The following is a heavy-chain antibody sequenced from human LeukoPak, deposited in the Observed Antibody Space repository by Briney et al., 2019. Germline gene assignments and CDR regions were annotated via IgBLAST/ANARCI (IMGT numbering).Heavy chain of an antibody. J-gene: IGHJ3*02. CDR3: AREGGYRVRDAFDI. D-gene: IGHD3-22*01. CDR1: GGTFSSYA. CDR2: IIPIFGTA. Sequence: SVKVSCKASGGTFSSYAISWVRQAPGQGLEWMGGIIPIFGTANYAQKFQGRVTITTDESTSTAYMELSSLRSEDTAVYYCAREGGYRVRDAFDIWGQGTMVTVSS. V-gene: IGHV1-69*05.